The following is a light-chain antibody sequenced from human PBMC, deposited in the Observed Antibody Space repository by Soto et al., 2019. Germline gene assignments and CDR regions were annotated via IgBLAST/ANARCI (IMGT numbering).Light chain of an antibody. J-gene: IGLJ1*01. CDR1: SSDVGGYNY. Sequence: QSALTQPASVSGSPGQSITISCTGTSSDVGGYNYVSWYQQHPGKAPKFMIYDVSNRPSGVSNRFSGSKSGNTASLTISGXQAEDEADYYCCSYTTSNTRQIVFGTGTKLTVL. CDR3: CSYTTSNTRQIV. V-gene: IGLV2-14*01. CDR2: DVS.